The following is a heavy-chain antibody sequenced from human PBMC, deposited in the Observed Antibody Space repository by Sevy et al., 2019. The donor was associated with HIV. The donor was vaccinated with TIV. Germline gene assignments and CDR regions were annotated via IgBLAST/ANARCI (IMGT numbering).Heavy chain of an antibody. V-gene: IGHV3-30*02. CDR2: IWYDGTDK. CDR3: TNNMEDDGVGGCDY. D-gene: IGHD2-8*01. CDR1: RFTFSDYG. Sequence: GGSLRLSCTASRFTFSDYGMHWVRQAPGKGLDWVAFIWYDGTDKYYADYVEGRFTISRDNSENKLFLQMNSLRPEDTAVYYCTNNMEDDGVGGCDYWGRGTMVTVSS. J-gene: IGHJ4*02.